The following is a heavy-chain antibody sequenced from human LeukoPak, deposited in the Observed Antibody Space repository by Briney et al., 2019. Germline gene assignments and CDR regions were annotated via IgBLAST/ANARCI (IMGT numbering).Heavy chain of an antibody. CDR3: ARYTTAGYSSGWYGPSFDY. V-gene: IGHV3-7*01. CDR2: TKQDGSEK. D-gene: IGHD6-19*01. CDR1: GFTFSSYW. J-gene: IGHJ4*02. Sequence: PGGSLRLSCAASGFTFSSYWMNWVRQAPGKGLEWVANTKQDGSEKYYVDSVKGRFTISRDNAKNSLYLQMNSLRAEDTAVYYCARYTTAGYSSGWYGPSFDYWGQGTLVTVSS.